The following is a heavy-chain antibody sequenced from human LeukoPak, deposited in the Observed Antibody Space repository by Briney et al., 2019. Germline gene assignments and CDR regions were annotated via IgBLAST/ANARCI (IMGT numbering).Heavy chain of an antibody. CDR1: GFTFSSYW. CDR3: ARPLLTTTVVTPLYGY. Sequence: GGTLRLSCAASGFTFSSYWMSWVRQAPGKGLEWVANIKQDGSEKYYVDSVKGRFTISRDNAKNSLYLQMNSLRAEDTAVYYCARPLLTTTVVTPLYGYWGQGTLVTVSS. V-gene: IGHV3-7*01. D-gene: IGHD4-23*01. CDR2: IKQDGSEK. J-gene: IGHJ4*02.